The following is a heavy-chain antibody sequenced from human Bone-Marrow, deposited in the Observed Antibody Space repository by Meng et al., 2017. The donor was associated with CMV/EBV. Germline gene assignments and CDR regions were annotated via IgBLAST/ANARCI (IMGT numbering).Heavy chain of an antibody. D-gene: IGHD3-10*01. CDR2: IYYSGGT. CDR1: GGSISSGGYY. Sequence: SCTVSGGSISSGGYYWSWIRQHPGKGLEWIGYIYYSGGTYYNPSLKSRVTISVDTSKNQFSLKLSSVTAADTAVYYCARDHAAYYGSGSYGMDVWGQGTTVTVSS. CDR3: ARDHAAYYGSGSYGMDV. V-gene: IGHV4-31*02. J-gene: IGHJ6*02.